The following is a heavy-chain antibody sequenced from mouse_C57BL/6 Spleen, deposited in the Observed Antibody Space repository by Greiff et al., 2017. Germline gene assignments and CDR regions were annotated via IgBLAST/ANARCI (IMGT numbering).Heavy chain of an antibody. CDR3: ARHEADGYYGGSAMDY. CDR2: ISNGGGST. J-gene: IGHJ4*01. Sequence: EVQLVESGGGLVQPGGSLKLSCAASGFTFSDYYMYWVRQSPEKRLEWVAYISNGGGSTYYPDTVKGRFTISRDNAKNTLYLQMSRLKSEDTAMYYCARHEADGYYGGSAMDYWGQGTSVTVSS. CDR1: GFTFSDYY. D-gene: IGHD2-3*01. V-gene: IGHV5-12*01.